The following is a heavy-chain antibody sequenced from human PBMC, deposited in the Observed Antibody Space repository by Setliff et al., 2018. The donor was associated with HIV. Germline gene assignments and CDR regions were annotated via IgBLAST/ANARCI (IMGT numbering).Heavy chain of an antibody. CDR1: GGSIKNYY. CDR2: IYYSGDT. CDR3: ARQYSSSSSAFDI. V-gene: IGHV4-59*08. J-gene: IGHJ3*02. Sequence: SETLSLTCTVSGGSIKNYYWSWIRQSPEKGLEWIGYIYYSGDTNYNPSLKSRVTISVDTSKNQFSLKLSSVTAADTAVYYCARQYSSSSSAFDIWGQGTMVTVSS. D-gene: IGHD6-6*01.